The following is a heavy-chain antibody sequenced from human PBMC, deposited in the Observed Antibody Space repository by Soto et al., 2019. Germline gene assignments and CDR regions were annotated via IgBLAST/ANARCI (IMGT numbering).Heavy chain of an antibody. CDR3: VKGGEDITSPYGMGV. V-gene: IGHV3-21*06. J-gene: IGHJ6*02. D-gene: IGHD2-2*01. CDR2: ISTGVTYL. CDR1: GFSFRTHT. Sequence: GGSLRLSCVASGFSFRTHTLVWVRQAPGKGLEWVSYISTGVTYLEYAHSVKGRFTISRDDAADSVFLQMNSLKGDDTAVYYCVKGGEDITSPYGMGVWGQGTKVTVSS.